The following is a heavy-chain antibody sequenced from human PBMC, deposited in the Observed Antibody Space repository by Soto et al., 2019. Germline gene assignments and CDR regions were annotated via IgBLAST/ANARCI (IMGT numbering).Heavy chain of an antibody. D-gene: IGHD6-6*01. CDR2: ISWNSGSI. Sequence: PGGSLRLSCAASGFTFDDYAMHWVRQAPGKGLEWVSGISWNSGSIGYADSVKGRFTISRDNAKNSLYLQMNSLRAEDTALYYCAKVLSRYSSSSTRAFDIWGQGTMVTVSS. CDR3: AKVLSRYSSSSTRAFDI. CDR1: GFTFDDYA. J-gene: IGHJ3*02. V-gene: IGHV3-9*01.